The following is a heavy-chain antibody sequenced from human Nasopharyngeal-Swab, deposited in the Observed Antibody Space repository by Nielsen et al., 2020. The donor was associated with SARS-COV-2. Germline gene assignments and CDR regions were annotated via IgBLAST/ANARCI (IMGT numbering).Heavy chain of an antibody. J-gene: IGHJ1*01. CDR1: GFTFSTYA. V-gene: IGHV3-23*01. CDR2: LGVGGGPT. D-gene: IGHD2-2*01. CDR3: ARDLGGGYCTTTNCPGS. Sequence: GESLKISCAASGFTFSTYAMTWVRQAPGKGPEWVSSLGVGGGPTYYADSAKGRFTISSDNSTNTLYLQMNNVRAEDTAVYYCARDLGGGYCTTTNCPGSWGQGTLVTVSS.